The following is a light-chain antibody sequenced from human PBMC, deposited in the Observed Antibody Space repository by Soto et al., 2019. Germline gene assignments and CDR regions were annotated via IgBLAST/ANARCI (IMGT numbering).Light chain of an antibody. J-gene: IGKJ1*01. CDR2: NAS. CDR3: QQYHNWPPWT. CDR1: QSVSDN. Sequence: EIVMTQSPATLSMSLGERATLSCRSSQSVSDNLAWYQQKPGQAPILLIYNASTRATDIPARFSGSGSGTEFTLTISSLQSEDFAVYYCQQYHNWPPWTFGQGTKVGIK. V-gene: IGKV3-15*01.